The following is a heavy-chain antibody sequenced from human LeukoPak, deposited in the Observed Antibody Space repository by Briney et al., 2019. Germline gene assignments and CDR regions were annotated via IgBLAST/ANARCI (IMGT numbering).Heavy chain of an antibody. CDR1: GYTLTELS. V-gene: IGHV1-24*01. J-gene: IGHJ4*02. Sequence: GASVKVSCTVSGYTLTELSMHWVRQAPGKGLEWMGGFDTEDGETIYAQKFQGRVTMTEDTSTDTAYMELSSLRSEDTAVYYCATFPRDGYNHPFDYWGQGTPITVSS. CDR3: ATFPRDGYNHPFDY. D-gene: IGHD5-24*01. CDR2: FDTEDGET.